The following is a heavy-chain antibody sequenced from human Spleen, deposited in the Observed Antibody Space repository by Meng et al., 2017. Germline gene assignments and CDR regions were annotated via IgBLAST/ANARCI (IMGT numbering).Heavy chain of an antibody. CDR3: ARVSRGWSGYYGY. CDR1: GGSFSDSY. J-gene: IGHJ4*02. V-gene: IGHV4-34*01. CDR2: INHSGST. Sequence: GQMKQWGEGLWTRSETMSLTCVVSGGSFSDSYWSEIRPPPGKGLGWIGEINHSGSTNYNPSLKSRVTISVDTSKNQFSLKLSSVTAADTAVYYCARVSRGWSGYYGYWGQGTLVTVSS. D-gene: IGHD3-3*01.